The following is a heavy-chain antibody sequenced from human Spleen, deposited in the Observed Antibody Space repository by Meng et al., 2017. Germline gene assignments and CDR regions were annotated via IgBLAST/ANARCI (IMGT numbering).Heavy chain of an antibody. J-gene: IGHJ4*02. V-gene: IGHV1-18*01. CDR1: GYTFSNYG. Sequence: ASVKVSCKTSGYTFSNYGISWVRQAPGQGLEWLGWISAYNGNTYYAHKFQGRVTMTTDTSTNTAYMDLRSLRSDDTAVYYCARDGLLWFGELSASTFDYWGQGTLVTVSS. CDR2: ISAYNGNT. CDR3: ARDGLLWFGELSASTFDY. D-gene: IGHD3-10*01.